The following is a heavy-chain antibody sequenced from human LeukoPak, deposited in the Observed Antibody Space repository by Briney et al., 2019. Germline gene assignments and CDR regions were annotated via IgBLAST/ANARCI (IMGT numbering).Heavy chain of an antibody. Sequence: SETLSLTCTVSGGSISSYYWSWIRQPPGKGLEWIGYIYYSGSTYYNPSLRSRVTISVDTSKNQFSLKLSSVTAADTAVYYCARRGYTYYYGSGSRFDYWGQGTLVTVSS. D-gene: IGHD3-10*01. CDR1: GGSISSYY. CDR2: IYYSGST. J-gene: IGHJ4*02. V-gene: IGHV4-59*12. CDR3: ARRGYTYYYGSGSRFDY.